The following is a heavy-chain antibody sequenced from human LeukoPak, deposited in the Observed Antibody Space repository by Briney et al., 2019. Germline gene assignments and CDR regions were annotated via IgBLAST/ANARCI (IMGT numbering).Heavy chain of an antibody. V-gene: IGHV4-31*03. D-gene: IGHD3-3*01. CDR1: GGSISSGGYY. CDR3: ARAPSGIADY. CDR2: IYYSGST. Sequence: SETLSLTCTVSGGSISSGGYYWSWIRQHPGKGLEWIGYIYYSGSTYYNPSLKSRVTISVDTSKNQFSLKLSSVTAADTAVYYCARAPSGIADYWGQGTLVTVSS. J-gene: IGHJ4*02.